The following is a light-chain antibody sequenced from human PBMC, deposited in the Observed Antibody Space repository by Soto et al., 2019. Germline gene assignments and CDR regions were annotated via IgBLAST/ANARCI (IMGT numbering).Light chain of an antibody. V-gene: IGLV1-47*02. CDR2: TNN. Sequence: QSVLTQPPSASGTPGQRVTISCSGSSSNIGSNYVYWYQQLPGTAPKLLTYTNNQRPSGVPDRFSGSKSGTSASLAISGLRSEDEADYYCAAWDDSLSGVVFGGGTKSPS. CDR3: AAWDDSLSGVV. CDR1: SSNIGSNY. J-gene: IGLJ2*01.